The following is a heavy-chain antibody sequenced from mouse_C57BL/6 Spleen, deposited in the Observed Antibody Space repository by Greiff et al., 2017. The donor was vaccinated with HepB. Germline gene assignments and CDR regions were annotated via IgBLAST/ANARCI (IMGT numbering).Heavy chain of an antibody. CDR3: ARNYYSNHWYFDG. Sequence: QVQLQQSGPELVKPGASVKISCKASGYAFSSSWMNWVKQRPGKGLEWIGRIYPGDGDTNYNGKFKGKATLTADKSSSTAYMQLSSLTSEDSAVYFCARNYYSNHWYFDGWGTGTTVTVSS. V-gene: IGHV1-82*01. D-gene: IGHD2-5*01. CDR2: IYPGDGDT. J-gene: IGHJ1*03. CDR1: GYAFSSSW.